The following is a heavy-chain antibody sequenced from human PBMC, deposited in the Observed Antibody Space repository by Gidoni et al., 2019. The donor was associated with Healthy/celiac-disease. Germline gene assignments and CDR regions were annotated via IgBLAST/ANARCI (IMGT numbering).Heavy chain of an antibody. CDR2: ISYDGSNK. V-gene: IGHV3-30*18. J-gene: IGHJ4*02. Sequence: QVQLVESGGGVVQPGRSLRLSCAASGFTFSSYGMHWVRQAPGKGLEWVAVISYDGSNKYYADSVKGRFTISRDNSKNTLYLQMNSLRAEDTAVYYCAKDSSSWCFDYWGQGTLVTVSS. CDR3: AKDSSSWCFDY. CDR1: GFTFSSYG. D-gene: IGHD6-13*01.